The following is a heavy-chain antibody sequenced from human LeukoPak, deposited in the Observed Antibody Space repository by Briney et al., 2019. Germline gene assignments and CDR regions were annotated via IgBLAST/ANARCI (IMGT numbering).Heavy chain of an antibody. J-gene: IGHJ4*02. Sequence: ASVTVSCKASGYTFTGYYMHWVRQAPGQGLEWMGWINPNSGGTNYAQKFQGWVTMTRDTSISTAYMELSRLRSDDTAVYYCARDRYGDNRVFDYWGQGTLVTVSS. V-gene: IGHV1-2*04. CDR3: ARDRYGDNRVFDY. D-gene: IGHD4-17*01. CDR1: GYTFTGYY. CDR2: INPNSGGT.